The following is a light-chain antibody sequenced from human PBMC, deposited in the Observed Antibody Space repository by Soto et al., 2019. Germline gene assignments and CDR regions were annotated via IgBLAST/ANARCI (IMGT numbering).Light chain of an antibody. Sequence: IQMTQSPSSLSASVGDRVTISCRASQGIGNALGWYQQKPGKAPKRLIYAAFSLQSGVPSRFSGSGSGTEFTLTISSLQPEDFATYYCLQHNSYPRTFGQGTKVDIK. CDR1: QGIGNA. CDR2: AAF. J-gene: IGKJ1*01. CDR3: LQHNSYPRT. V-gene: IGKV1-17*01.